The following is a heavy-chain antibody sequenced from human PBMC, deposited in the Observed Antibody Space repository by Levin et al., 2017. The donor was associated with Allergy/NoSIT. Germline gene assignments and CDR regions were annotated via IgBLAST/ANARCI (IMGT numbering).Heavy chain of an antibody. V-gene: IGHV4-34*01. CDR2: INHSGST. J-gene: IGHJ4*02. Sequence: SQTLSLPCAVYGGSFSGSYWSWIRQPPGKGLEWIGEINHSGSTNYNPSLKSRVTISVDTSKNQFSLKLSSVTAADTAVYYCARDTVQYYYGSGSYSFWGQGTLVTVSS. D-gene: IGHD3-10*01. CDR3: ARDTVQYYYGSGSYSF. CDR1: GGSFSGSY.